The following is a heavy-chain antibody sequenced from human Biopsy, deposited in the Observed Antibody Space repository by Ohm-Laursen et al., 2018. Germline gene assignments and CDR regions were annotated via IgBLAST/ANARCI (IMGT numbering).Heavy chain of an antibody. D-gene: IGHD4-23*01. J-gene: IGHJ1*01. CDR3: ARGSNEYGGLYFPH. CDR2: ISHTGCT. V-gene: IGHV4-59*11. CDR1: GGSFTGHY. Sequence: GTLSLTCTVSGGSFTGHYWTWIRQPPGKGLEWIGHISHTGCTSYKSSLKSRVTISLDTSRKHFSLRLTSLAAADTAVYYCARGSNEYGGLYFPHWGQGTLATVSS.